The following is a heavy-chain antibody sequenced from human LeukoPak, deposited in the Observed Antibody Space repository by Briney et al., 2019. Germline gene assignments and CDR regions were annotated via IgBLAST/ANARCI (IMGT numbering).Heavy chain of an antibody. CDR3: AATHSSSPGDY. V-gene: IGHV1-58*01. D-gene: IGHD6-6*01. CDR2: IVVGSGNT. J-gene: IGHJ4*02. CDR1: GFTFTSSA. Sequence: SVKVSCKASGFTFTSSAEQWVRQARGQRLEWTGWIVVGSGNTNYAQKFQERVTITRDMSTSTAYMELSSLRSEDTAVYYCAATHSSSPGDYWGQGTLVTVSS.